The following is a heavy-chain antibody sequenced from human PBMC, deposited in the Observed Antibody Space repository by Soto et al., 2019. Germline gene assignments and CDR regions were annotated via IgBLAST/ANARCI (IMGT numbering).Heavy chain of an antibody. D-gene: IGHD1-26*01. V-gene: IGHV1-58*02. Sequence: SVKVSCKASGFTFTSSAMQWVRQARGQRLEWKGWIVVGSGNTNYAQKFQERVTITRDMSTSTAYMELSSLRSEDTAVYYCAVSRSGLLDAFDIWGQGTMVTVSS. CDR3: AVSRSGLLDAFDI. J-gene: IGHJ3*02. CDR1: GFTFTSSA. CDR2: IVVGSGNT.